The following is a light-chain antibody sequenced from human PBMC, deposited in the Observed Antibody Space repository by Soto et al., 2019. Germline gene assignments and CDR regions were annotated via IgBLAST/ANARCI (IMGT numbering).Light chain of an antibody. CDR1: SSDVGGYNY. J-gene: IGLJ3*02. Sequence: QSALTQPASVSGSPGQSITISCTGTSSDVGGYNYVSWYQQHPGKAPKLMIYEVSNRPSGVSNRFSGSKSGNTASLTMSGLQAEDEADYYCSSYTSSSTRVFGGETKLTVL. CDR2: EVS. V-gene: IGLV2-14*01. CDR3: SSYTSSSTRV.